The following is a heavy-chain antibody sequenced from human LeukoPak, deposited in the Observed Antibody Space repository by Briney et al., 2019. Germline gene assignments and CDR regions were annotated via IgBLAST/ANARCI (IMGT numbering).Heavy chain of an antibody. J-gene: IGHJ4*02. D-gene: IGHD5-24*01. CDR3: ARTKEMATISYFDS. CDR2: ISYDGSNK. Sequence: GGSLRLSCAASGFTFSSYAMHWVRQAPGKGLEWVAVISYDGSNKYYAGSVKGRFTISRDNSKNTLYLQMNSLRAEDTAVYHCARTKEMATISYFDSWGQGTLVTVSS. V-gene: IGHV3-30*04. CDR1: GFTFSSYA.